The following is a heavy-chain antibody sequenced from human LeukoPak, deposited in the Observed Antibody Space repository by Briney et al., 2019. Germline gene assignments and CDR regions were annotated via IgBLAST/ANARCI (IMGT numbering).Heavy chain of an antibody. J-gene: IGHJ4*02. CDR1: GYTFTSYA. Sequence: ASVKVSCTASGYTFTSYAIHWVRQAPGQGLEWMGWIAPSGGTNYPQKFQGRVAITWDTSITTAYMDLSRLTSDDTAVYYCARDRYGDGFAHLDYWGQGALVTVSS. V-gene: IGHV1-2*02. CDR2: IAPSGGT. D-gene: IGHD5-24*01. CDR3: ARDRYGDGFAHLDY.